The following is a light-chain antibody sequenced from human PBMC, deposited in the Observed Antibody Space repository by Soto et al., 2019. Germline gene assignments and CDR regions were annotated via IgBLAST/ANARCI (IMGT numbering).Light chain of an antibody. J-gene: IGKJ1*01. Sequence: EIVMKQSPATLSVSKGERATLSCRASQSVSSNLAWYQQKPGQAPRLPIYGASTRATGIPARFSGSGSGTEFTLTICSLQSEDFAVYYCQQYNNWSTFGQGTNVDI. CDR1: QSVSSN. CDR3: QQYNNWST. V-gene: IGKV3-15*01. CDR2: GAS.